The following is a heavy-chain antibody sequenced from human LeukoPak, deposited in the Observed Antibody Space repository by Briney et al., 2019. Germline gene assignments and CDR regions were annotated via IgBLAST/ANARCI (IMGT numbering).Heavy chain of an antibody. CDR2: IIPIFGTA. CDR3: ARDRARYDFWSGPNWFDL. CDR1: GGAFSSYA. Sequence: SSVKVSFKASGGAFSSYAISWGRRAAGQGVEWMGGIIPIFGTAKYTKKFQGRVTITTEESRSTAYMELSSLRSEDTAVYYCARDRARYDFWSGPNWFDLWGQGTLVTVSS. V-gene: IGHV1-69*05. D-gene: IGHD3-3*01. J-gene: IGHJ5*02.